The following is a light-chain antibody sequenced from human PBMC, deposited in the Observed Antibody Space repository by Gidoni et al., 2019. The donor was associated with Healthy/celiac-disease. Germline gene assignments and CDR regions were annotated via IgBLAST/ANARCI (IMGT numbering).Light chain of an antibody. CDR1: QSISSW. Sequence: DIQMTQSPSTMSASVGDRVTITCRASQSISSWLAWYQQKPGKAPKLLIYKASSLESGVPSRFSGSGSGTEFTLTISSLQPDDFPPYYCQQYNSYWTFGQGTKVEIK. CDR2: KAS. V-gene: IGKV1-5*03. J-gene: IGKJ1*01. CDR3: QQYNSYWT.